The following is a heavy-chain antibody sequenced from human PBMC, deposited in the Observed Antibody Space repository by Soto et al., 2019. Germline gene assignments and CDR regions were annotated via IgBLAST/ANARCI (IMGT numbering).Heavy chain of an antibody. CDR2: IYYSGST. D-gene: IGHD3-22*01. V-gene: IGHV4-59*01. J-gene: IGHJ4*02. CDR1: GGSISSYY. CDR3: ARGYYYDSSGIDY. Sequence: SETLSLTCTVSGGSISSYYWSWIRQPPGKGLEWIGYIYYSGSTNYNPSLKSRVTISVDTSKNQFSLKLSPVTAADTAVYYCARGYYYDSSGIDYWGQGTLVTVSS.